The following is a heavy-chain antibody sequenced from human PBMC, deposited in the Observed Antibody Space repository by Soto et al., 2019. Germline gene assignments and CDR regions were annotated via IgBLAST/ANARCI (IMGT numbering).Heavy chain of an antibody. J-gene: IGHJ6*02. V-gene: IGHV5-51*01. CDR1: GYSFTSYW. CDR3: ASRARTAPVDYYGMDV. D-gene: IGHD6-19*01. CDR2: IYPGDSDT. Sequence: PGEPLKTSGKGSGYSFTSYWIGWVRQMPGKGLEWMGIIYPGDSDTRYSPSFQGQVTISADKSISTAYLQWSSLKASDTAMYYCASRARTAPVDYYGMDVWGQGTTVTVSS.